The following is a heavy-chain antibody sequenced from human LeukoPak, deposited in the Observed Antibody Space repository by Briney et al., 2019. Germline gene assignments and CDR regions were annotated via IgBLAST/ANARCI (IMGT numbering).Heavy chain of an antibody. CDR3: AAGEVGLYYYGMDV. Sequence: SETLSLTCTVSGGSISSGGYYWSWIRQPPGKGLEWIGYIYHSGSTYYNPSLKSRVTISVDRSKNQFSLKLSSVTAADTAVYYCAAGEVGLYYYGMDVWGQGTTVTVSS. CDR2: IYHSGST. J-gene: IGHJ6*02. CDR1: GGSISSGGYY. V-gene: IGHV4-30-2*01.